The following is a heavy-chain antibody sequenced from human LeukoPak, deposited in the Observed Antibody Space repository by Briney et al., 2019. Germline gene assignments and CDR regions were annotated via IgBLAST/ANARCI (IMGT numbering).Heavy chain of an antibody. D-gene: IGHD6-19*01. CDR2: IYSGGST. CDR1: GFTVSRNY. V-gene: IGHV3-53*01. Sequence: GGSLRLSCAASGFTVSRNYMSWVRQAPGKGLEWVSVIYSGGSTYFADSVKGRFTISRDNSKNTLYLQMNSLRAEDTAVYYCAAVDSSGWFYFDNWGQGTLVTVSS. CDR3: AAVDSSGWFYFDN. J-gene: IGHJ4*02.